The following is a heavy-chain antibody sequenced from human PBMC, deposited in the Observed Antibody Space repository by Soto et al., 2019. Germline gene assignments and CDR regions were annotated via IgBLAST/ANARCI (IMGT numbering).Heavy chain of an antibody. CDR1: GYTFSNYG. Sequence: QVQLVQSGAEVKKPGASVKVSCKTSGYTFSNYGIAWVRQAPGQGLEWMGWISVYSYNTNYAQKLQGRVTMTRDIXTXXAYMELRSLISDDTAVYYCARGGGYYRSGTYPFDYWGQGTLVTVSS. D-gene: IGHD3-10*01. CDR2: ISVYSYNT. J-gene: IGHJ4*02. V-gene: IGHV1-18*01. CDR3: ARGGGYYRSGTYPFDY.